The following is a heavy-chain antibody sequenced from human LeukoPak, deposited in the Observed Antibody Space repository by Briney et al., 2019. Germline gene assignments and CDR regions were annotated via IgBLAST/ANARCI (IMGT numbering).Heavy chain of an antibody. CDR3: TRGSYGDYEY. J-gene: IGHJ4*02. Sequence: GGSLRLSCAASGFTFSAHWMTWIRQAPGKGLEWVANMNQDGRHKNYVDSVKGRFTISRDNARNSLYLEMNSLRVEDTAVYYCTRGSYGDYEYWGQGTLVTVSS. CDR2: MNQDGRHK. CDR1: GFTFSAHW. D-gene: IGHD4-17*01. V-gene: IGHV3-7*01.